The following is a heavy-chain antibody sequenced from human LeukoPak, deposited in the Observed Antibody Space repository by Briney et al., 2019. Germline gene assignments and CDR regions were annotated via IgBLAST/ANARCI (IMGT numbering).Heavy chain of an antibody. D-gene: IGHD5-18*01. CDR1: GFTFSSYE. V-gene: IGHV3-21*01. CDR3: ARDTAMVTGGTFWFDP. CDR2: ISSSNSYI. J-gene: IGHJ5*02. Sequence: GGSLRLSCAASGFTFSSYEMNWVRQAPGKGLEWVSSISSSNSYIYYADSVKGRFTISRDNAKNSLYLQMNSLRAEDTAVYYCARDTAMVTGGTFWFDPWGQGTLVTVSS.